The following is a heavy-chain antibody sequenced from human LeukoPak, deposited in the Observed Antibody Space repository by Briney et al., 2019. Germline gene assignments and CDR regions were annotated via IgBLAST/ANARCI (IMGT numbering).Heavy chain of an antibody. CDR3: ARLGQWLVRHYHYYMDV. D-gene: IGHD6-19*01. Sequence: PSETLSLTCAVYGGSFSGYYWSWIRQPPGKGLEWIGEINHSGSTNYNPSLKSRVTISVDTSKNQFSLKLSSVTAADTAVYYCARLGQWLVRHYHYYMDVWGQGTLVTVSS. V-gene: IGHV4-34*01. J-gene: IGHJ6*03. CDR1: GGSFSGYY. CDR2: INHSGST.